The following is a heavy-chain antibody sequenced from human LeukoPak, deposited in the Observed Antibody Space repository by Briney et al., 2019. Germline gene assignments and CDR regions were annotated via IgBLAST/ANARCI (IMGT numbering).Heavy chain of an antibody. V-gene: IGHV3-30-3*01. CDR1: GFTFSSYA. CDR3: ARDHTPQYCSSTSCHPGAYGMDV. D-gene: IGHD2-2*01. J-gene: IGHJ6*02. Sequence: GGSLRLSCAASGFTFSSYAMHWVRQAPGKGLEWVAVISYDGSNKYYADSVKGRFTISRDNSKNTLYLQMNSLRAEDTAVYYCARDHTPQYCSSTSCHPGAYGMDVGGQGTTVTVSS. CDR2: ISYDGSNK.